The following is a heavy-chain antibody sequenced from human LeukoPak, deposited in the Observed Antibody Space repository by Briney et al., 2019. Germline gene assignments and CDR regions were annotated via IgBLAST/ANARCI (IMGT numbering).Heavy chain of an antibody. CDR2: MNPNSGNT. Sequence: ASVKVSCKASRYTFSSYDINWVRQATGQGLEWMGWMNPNSGNTGYAQNFQGRVTMTRDTSISTAYMELTSLRSEDTAVYYCARHTRTRMIVVVMHYYYYGMDVWGQGTTVTVSS. CDR1: RYTFSSYD. D-gene: IGHD3-22*01. V-gene: IGHV1-8*01. CDR3: ARHTRTRMIVVVMHYYYYGMDV. J-gene: IGHJ6*02.